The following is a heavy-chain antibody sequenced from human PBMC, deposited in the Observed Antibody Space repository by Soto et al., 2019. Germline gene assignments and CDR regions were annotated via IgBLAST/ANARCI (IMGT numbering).Heavy chain of an antibody. CDR2: MYYSGST. V-gene: IGHV4-39*01. Sequence: PSETLSLTCTVSGGSISSSSYYWGWIRQPPGKGLEWIGSMYYSGSTYYNPSLKSRVTISADTSKNQFSLKLSSVTAADTAVYYCATNGMAGQNWFDHWGQGILVTVS. CDR3: ATNGMAGQNWFDH. J-gene: IGHJ5*02. CDR1: GGSISSSSYY. D-gene: IGHD1-1*01.